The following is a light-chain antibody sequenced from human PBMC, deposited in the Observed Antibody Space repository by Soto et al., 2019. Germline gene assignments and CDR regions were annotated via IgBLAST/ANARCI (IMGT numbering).Light chain of an antibody. Sequence: DIQMTQSPSSLSASVGDRVTITCRTSQSISTYLNWYQQKPGKAPNLLIYLTSRSQSGVPSRFSGSGSGTDFTLTISSLQPEDFATYYCQQSYGTPYTFGQGTQLEIK. CDR1: QSISTY. CDR3: QQSYGTPYT. CDR2: LTS. V-gene: IGKV1-39*01. J-gene: IGKJ2*01.